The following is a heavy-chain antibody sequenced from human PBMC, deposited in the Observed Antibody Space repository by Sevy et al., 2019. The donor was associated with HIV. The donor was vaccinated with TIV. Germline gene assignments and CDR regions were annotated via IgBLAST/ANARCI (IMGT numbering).Heavy chain of an antibody. CDR3: ASNQGYYYDSSGYYARGLDY. CDR1: GGTFSSYA. J-gene: IGHJ4*02. CDR2: IIPIFGTA. D-gene: IGHD3-22*01. V-gene: IGHV1-69*13. Sequence: ASLKVSCKASGGTFSSYAISWVRQAPGQGLEWMGGIIPIFGTANYAQKFQGRVTITADESTSTAYMELSSLRSEDTAVYYCASNQGYYYDSSGYYARGLDYWGQGTLVTVSS.